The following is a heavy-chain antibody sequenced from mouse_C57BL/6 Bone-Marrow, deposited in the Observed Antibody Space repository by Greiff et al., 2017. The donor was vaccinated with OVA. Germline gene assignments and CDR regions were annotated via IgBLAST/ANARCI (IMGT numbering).Heavy chain of an antibody. Sequence: VQLQQSGAELARPGASVKLSCKASGYTFTSYGISWVKQRTGQGLEWIGEIYPRSGNTYYNEKFKGKATLTADKSSSTAYMELRSLTSEDSAVYFCARGGEIYYYGSSYSYWGQGTTLTGSS. D-gene: IGHD1-1*01. J-gene: IGHJ2*01. CDR2: IYPRSGNT. CDR1: GYTFTSYG. CDR3: ARGGEIYYYGSSYSY. V-gene: IGHV1-81*01.